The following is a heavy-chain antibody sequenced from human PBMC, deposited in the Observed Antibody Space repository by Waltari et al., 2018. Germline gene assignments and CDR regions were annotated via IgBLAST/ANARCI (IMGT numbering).Heavy chain of an antibody. CDR1: GYSISSGYY. CDR2: IYHSGST. V-gene: IGHV4-38-2*01. CDR3: ARSGPAVGY. J-gene: IGHJ4*02. D-gene: IGHD1-26*01. Sequence: QVQLQESGPGLVKPSETLSLTXAVSGYSISSGYYWGWIRQPPGTGLEWIGSIYHSGSTYYNPSLKSRVTISVDTSKNQFSLTLSSVTAADTAVYYCARSGPAVGYWGQGTLVXXSS.